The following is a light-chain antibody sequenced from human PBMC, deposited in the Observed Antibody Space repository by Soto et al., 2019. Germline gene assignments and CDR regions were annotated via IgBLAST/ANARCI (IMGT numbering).Light chain of an antibody. CDR3: LQDINYPWT. V-gene: IGKV1-17*03. J-gene: IGKJ1*01. CDR2: AAS. CDR1: QDISNY. Sequence: DIQMTQSPSAMSASVGDRVTITCRASQDISNYLAWFQQKPGKVPKRLIYAASILQSGVPSRFSGSGSGTDFTLAISSLQPEDSATYYCLQDINYPWTFGQGTKVEIK.